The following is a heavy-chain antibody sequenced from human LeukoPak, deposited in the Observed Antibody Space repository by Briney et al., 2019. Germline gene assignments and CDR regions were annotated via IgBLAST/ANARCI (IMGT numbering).Heavy chain of an antibody. CDR1: GGSIRSY. D-gene: IGHD3-10*01. CDR2: IYGSGST. Sequence: ASETLSLTCTVSGGSIRSYWSWIRQPAGKGLEWIGRIYGSGSTDYNPSLKSRVTMSIDTSKNQFSLNLISVTAADTAVYYCARDSGTTGEVKFDPWGQGTLVTVSS. V-gene: IGHV4-4*07. J-gene: IGHJ5*02. CDR3: ARDSGTTGEVKFDP.